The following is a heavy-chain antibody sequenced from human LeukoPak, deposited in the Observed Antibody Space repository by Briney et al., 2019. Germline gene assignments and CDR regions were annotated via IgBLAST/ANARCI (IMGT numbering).Heavy chain of an antibody. CDR1: GFTFSSYW. J-gene: IGHJ4*02. CDR3: ARGLWFGESNFDY. D-gene: IGHD3-10*01. CDR2: IKQDGSEK. V-gene: IGHV3-7*04. Sequence: GGSLRLSCAASGFTFSSYWMSWVRQAPGKGLEWVANIKQDGSEKYYVDSVKGRFTISRANAKNSLYLQMNSLRAEDTAVYYCARGLWFGESNFDYWGQGTLVTFSS.